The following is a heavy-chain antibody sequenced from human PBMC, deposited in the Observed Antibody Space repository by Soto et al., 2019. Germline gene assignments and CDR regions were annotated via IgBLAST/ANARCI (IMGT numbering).Heavy chain of an antibody. CDR2: IIPIFGTA. J-gene: IGHJ6*02. CDR1: GGTFSSYA. V-gene: IGHV1-69*06. D-gene: IGHD3-22*01. CDR3: ARGAVYYDSSGPPIIYYGMDV. Sequence: GASVKVSCKASGGTFSSYAISWVRQAPGQGLEWMGGIIPIFGTANYAQKFQGRVTITADKSTSTAYMELSSLRSEDTAVYYCARGAVYYDSSGPPIIYYGMDVWGQGTTVTVSS.